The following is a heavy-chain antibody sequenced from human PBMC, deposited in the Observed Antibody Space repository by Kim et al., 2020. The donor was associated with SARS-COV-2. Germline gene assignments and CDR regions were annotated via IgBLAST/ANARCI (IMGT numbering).Heavy chain of an antibody. CDR2: IDWDDDK. J-gene: IGHJ3*02. D-gene: IGHD3-22*01. CDR3: ARLPTRGNYYDSGGLDAFDM. Sequence: SGPTLVNPTQTLTLTCTFSGFSLSTSGVYVSWIRQPPGKALEWLARIDWDDDKSYRTSLKTRLTISKDTSKNQVVLTVTNMDPVDTATYYCARLPTRGNYYDSGGLDAFDMWGQGTMVTVSS. CDR1: GFSLSTSGVY. V-gene: IGHV2-70*11.